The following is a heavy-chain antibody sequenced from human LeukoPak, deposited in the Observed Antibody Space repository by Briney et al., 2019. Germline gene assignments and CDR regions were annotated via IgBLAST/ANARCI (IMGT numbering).Heavy chain of an antibody. D-gene: IGHD3-22*01. Sequence: SETLSLPCTVPGGSISSYYWSWIQQPPGKGLEWLGYIYYSGSTNYNPYLKSRVTISVDTSKNQFSLKLSSVTAADTAVYYCARGGEYYYDSSGYFGYWGQGTLVTVSS. CDR1: GGSISSYY. CDR3: ARGGEYYYDSSGYFGY. V-gene: IGHV4-59*01. CDR2: IYYSGST. J-gene: IGHJ4*02.